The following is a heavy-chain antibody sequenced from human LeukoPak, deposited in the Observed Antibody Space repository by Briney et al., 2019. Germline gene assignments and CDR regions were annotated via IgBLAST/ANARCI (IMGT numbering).Heavy chain of an antibody. CDR1: GGSISSYY. V-gene: IGHV4-59*01. J-gene: IGHJ3*02. Sequence: ASETLSLTCTVSGGSISSYYWSWIRQPPGKGLEWIGYIYYSGSTNYNPSLKSRVTISVDTSKNQFSLKLSSVTAADTAVYYCARGGPPVVGRSPFDIWGQGTMVTVSS. CDR2: IYYSGST. CDR3: ARGGPPVVGRSPFDI. D-gene: IGHD2-15*01.